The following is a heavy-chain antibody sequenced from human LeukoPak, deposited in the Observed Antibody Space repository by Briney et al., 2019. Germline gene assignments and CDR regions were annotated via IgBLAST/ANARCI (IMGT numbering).Heavy chain of an antibody. CDR2: VSGSGAIA. V-gene: IGHV3-23*01. J-gene: IGHJ5*02. Sequence: GGSLRLSCATSGFTFSNAWMTWVRQAPGKGLEWVSAVSGSGAIAYYADSVKGRFTISRDNSKNTLYLQMNSLRAEDTAVYYCAKEGKFRVSNWFDPWGQGTLVTVSS. CDR1: GFTFSNAW. CDR3: AKEGKFRVSNWFDP. D-gene: IGHD5-24*01.